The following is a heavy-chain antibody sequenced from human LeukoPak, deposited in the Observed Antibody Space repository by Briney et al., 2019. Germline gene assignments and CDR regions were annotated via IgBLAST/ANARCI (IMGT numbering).Heavy chain of an antibody. CDR3: ARSPLVATDY. CDR2: ISGSGGST. Sequence: GGSLRLSCAASGFTFSSYAMSWVRQAPGKGLEWVSAISGSGGSTYYADSVKGRFTISRDNAKNSLYLQMNSLRAEDTAVYYCARSPLVATDYWGQGTLVTVSS. CDR1: GFTFSSYA. V-gene: IGHV3-23*01. J-gene: IGHJ4*02. D-gene: IGHD5-12*01.